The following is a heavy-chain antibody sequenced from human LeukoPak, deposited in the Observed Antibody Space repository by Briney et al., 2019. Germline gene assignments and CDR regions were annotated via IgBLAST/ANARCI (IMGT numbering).Heavy chain of an antibody. V-gene: IGHV3-23*01. Sequence: GGSLRLSCAASGFTFSSKSMNWVRQAPGKGLEWISAVSGSGDRTYYAGSVKGRFTISRDNSKNIVYLRMNSLRAEDTAVYFCANSRGYGSGNLWGQGTLVTVSS. CDR2: VSGSGDRT. CDR1: GFTFSSKS. J-gene: IGHJ4*02. CDR3: ANSRGYGSGNL. D-gene: IGHD3-10*01.